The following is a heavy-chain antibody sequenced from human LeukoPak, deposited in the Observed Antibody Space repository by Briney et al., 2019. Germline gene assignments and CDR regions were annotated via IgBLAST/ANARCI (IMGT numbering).Heavy chain of an antibody. Sequence: PGRSLRLSCAGSGFTFDDYAMHWVRQAPGKGLEWVSGISWNSGSIGYADSVKGRFTISRDNAKNSLYLQMNSLRAEDTALYYCAKDRGVAAPSYFDYWGQGTLVTVSS. CDR2: ISWNSGSI. CDR1: GFTFDDYA. V-gene: IGHV3-9*01. J-gene: IGHJ4*02. CDR3: AKDRGVAAPSYFDY.